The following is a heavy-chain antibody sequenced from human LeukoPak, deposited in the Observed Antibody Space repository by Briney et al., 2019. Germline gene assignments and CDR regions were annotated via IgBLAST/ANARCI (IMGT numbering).Heavy chain of an antibody. CDR2: MNPNSGNA. J-gene: IGHJ4*02. CDR3: ARGGWDSSGYTALYYFDY. Sequence: ASVKVSCKASGYSFINYYIHWVRQAPGQGLEWMGWMNPNSGNAGYSQKFQDRVTMTRNTSISTAYMELSSLSPEDTAIYYCARGGWDSSGYTALYYFDYWGQGTLVTVSS. CDR1: GYSFINYY. D-gene: IGHD3-22*01. V-gene: IGHV1-8*02.